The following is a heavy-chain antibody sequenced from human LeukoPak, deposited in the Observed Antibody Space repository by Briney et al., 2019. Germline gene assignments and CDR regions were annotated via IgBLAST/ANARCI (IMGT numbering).Heavy chain of an antibody. CDR1: GYTFTCYY. Sequence: ASVKVSCKASGYTFTCYYMHWVRQAPGQGLEWMGWINPNSGGTNYAQKFQGRVTMTRDMSTSTVYTELSSLRSEDTAVYYCARDGGWELPHWRALDIWGQGTMVTVSS. D-gene: IGHD1-26*01. J-gene: IGHJ3*02. V-gene: IGHV1-2*02. CDR3: ARDGGWELPHWRALDI. CDR2: INPNSGGT.